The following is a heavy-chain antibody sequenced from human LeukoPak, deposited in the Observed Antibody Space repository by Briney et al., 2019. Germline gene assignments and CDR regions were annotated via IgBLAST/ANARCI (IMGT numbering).Heavy chain of an antibody. Sequence: SETLSLTCTVSGGFISSYYWSWIRQPPGKGLEWIGYIYYSGSTNYNPSLRSRITISVDTSKNQFSLKLTSVTAADTAVYYCARIPAGYSSGWDAYYFDYWGQGTLVTVSS. V-gene: IGHV4-59*01. CDR2: IYYSGST. J-gene: IGHJ4*02. CDR3: ARIPAGYSSGWDAYYFDY. CDR1: GGFISSYY. D-gene: IGHD6-19*01.